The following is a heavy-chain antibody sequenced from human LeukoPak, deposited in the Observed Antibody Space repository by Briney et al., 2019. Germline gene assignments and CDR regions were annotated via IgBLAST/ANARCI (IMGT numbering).Heavy chain of an antibody. D-gene: IGHD2-2*02. CDR2: INHSGST. Sequence: PSETLSLTCAVYGGSFSGYYWSWIRQPPGKGLEWIGEINHSGSTNYNPSLKSRVTISVDTSKNQFSLKLSSVTAADTAVYYCARGPKYSYNIAVVPAAIPGYDPWGQGTLVTVSS. CDR3: ARGPKYSYNIAVVPAAIPGYDP. J-gene: IGHJ5*02. CDR1: GGSFSGYY. V-gene: IGHV4-34*01.